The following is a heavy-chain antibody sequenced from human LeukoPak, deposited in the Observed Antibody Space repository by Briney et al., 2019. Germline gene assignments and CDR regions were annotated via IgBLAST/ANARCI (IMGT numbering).Heavy chain of an antibody. V-gene: IGHV3-48*03. D-gene: IGHD6-13*01. Sequence: GGSLRLSCAASGFTFSSYEMNWVRQAPGKGLEWVSYISSSGSTIYYADSVKGRFTISRDNAKNSLYLQMNSLRAEDTAVYYCARGSSSWYDPYWFDPWGQGALVTVSS. CDR3: ARGSSSWYDPYWFDP. J-gene: IGHJ5*02. CDR1: GFTFSSYE. CDR2: ISSSGSTI.